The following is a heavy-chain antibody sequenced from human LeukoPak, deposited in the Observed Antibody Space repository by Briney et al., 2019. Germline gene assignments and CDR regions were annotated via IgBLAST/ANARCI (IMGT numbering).Heavy chain of an antibody. V-gene: IGHV4-31*03. CDR2: IYYSGST. D-gene: IGHD5-12*01. CDR3: ARDRGYSGYDSDAFDI. CDR1: GGSISSGGYY. Sequence: SETLSLTCTVSGGSISSGGYYWSWIRQHPGKGLEWIGYIYYSGSTYYNPSLKSRVTISVDTSKNQFSLKLSSVTAADTAVYYCARDRGYSGYDSDAFDIWGQGTMVTVSS. J-gene: IGHJ3*02.